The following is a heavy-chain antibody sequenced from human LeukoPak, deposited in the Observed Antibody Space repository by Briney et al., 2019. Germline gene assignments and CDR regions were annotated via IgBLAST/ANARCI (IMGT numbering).Heavy chain of an antibody. CDR3: ARDGGGYNL. CDR2: INQDGSEK. Sequence: GGSLRLSCAASGFMFSGYWMSWVRQAPGKGLEWVANINQDGSEKYYVDSVKGRFTISRDNAKNSLYLQMNTLRAEDTAVYYCARDGGGYNLWGQGTLVTVSS. J-gene: IGHJ4*02. V-gene: IGHV3-7*04. D-gene: IGHD5-24*01. CDR1: GFMFSGYW.